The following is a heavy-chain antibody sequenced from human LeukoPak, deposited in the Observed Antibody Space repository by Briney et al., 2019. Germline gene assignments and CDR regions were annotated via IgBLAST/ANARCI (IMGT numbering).Heavy chain of an antibody. CDR1: GFTFSDYY. J-gene: IGHJ4*02. D-gene: IGHD3-10*01. CDR2: ISSSGNTI. CDR3: ARGGDLYSFGY. Sequence: GGSLRLSCAASGFTFSDYYMSRIRQAPGKGLEWVSYISSSGNTIYYADSVKGRFTISRDNAKNSLYLQMNSLRAEDTAVYYCARGGDLYSFGYWGQGTLVTVSS. V-gene: IGHV3-11*01.